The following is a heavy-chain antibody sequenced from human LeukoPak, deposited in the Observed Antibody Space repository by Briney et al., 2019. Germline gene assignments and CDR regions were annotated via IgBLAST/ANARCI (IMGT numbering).Heavy chain of an antibody. J-gene: IGHJ6*02. CDR2: ISAYNGNT. CDR3: ASGNEAYDSSGYYDLNYYGMDV. D-gene: IGHD3-22*01. V-gene: IGHV1-18*01. CDR1: GYTFTSYG. Sequence: ASVKVSCKASGYTFTSYGISWVRQAPGQGLEWMGWISAYNGNTNYAQKFQGRVTMTRNTSISTAYMELSSLRSEDTAVYYCASGNEAYDSSGYYDLNYYGMDVWGQGTTVTVSS.